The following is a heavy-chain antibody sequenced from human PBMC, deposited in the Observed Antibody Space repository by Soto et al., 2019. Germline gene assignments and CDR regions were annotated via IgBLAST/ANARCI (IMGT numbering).Heavy chain of an antibody. J-gene: IGHJ3*02. CDR3: ASTWSLAAAIGVGAFDI. V-gene: IGHV4-4*02. CDR1: SGSISSSNW. Sequence: QVQLQESGPGLLKPSGTLSLTCAVSSGSISSSNWWSWVRQPPGKGLAWIGEIYHSGSTNYNPSLKSRVTISVDKSKNPFSLKLSSVTAADTAVYYCASTWSLAAAIGVGAFDIWGQGTMVTFSS. CDR2: IYHSGST. D-gene: IGHD2-2*01.